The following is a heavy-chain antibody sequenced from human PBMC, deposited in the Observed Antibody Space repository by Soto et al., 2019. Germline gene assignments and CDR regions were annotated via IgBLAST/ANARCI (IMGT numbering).Heavy chain of an antibody. CDR3: ARARLVGSSGDHFDY. CDR1: GYSISSGYY. D-gene: IGHD4-17*01. J-gene: IGHJ4*02. CDR2: IYHSGST. V-gene: IGHV4-38-2*01. Sequence: QVQLQEAGPGLVKPSETLSLTCAVSGYSISSGYYWGWIRQPPGKGLEWIGSIYHSGSTYYNPSLKSRVTISVDTSKNQFSLKLSSVTAADTAVYYCARARLVGSSGDHFDYWGQGTLVTVSS.